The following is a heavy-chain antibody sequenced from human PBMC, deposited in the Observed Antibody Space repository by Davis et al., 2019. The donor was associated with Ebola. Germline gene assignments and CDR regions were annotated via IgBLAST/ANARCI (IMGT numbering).Heavy chain of an antibody. CDR1: GFTFSTYA. V-gene: IGHV3-23*01. CDR3: APSGRGDSAYYYYGMDV. J-gene: IGHJ6*02. Sequence: GESLKISCAASGFTFSTYAMTWVRQAPGKGLEWVSVISVNGDVTYHADSVKGRFTISRDNSKNTLYLQMNSLRAEDTAVYYCAPSGRGDSAYYYYGMDVWGQGTTVTVSS. D-gene: IGHD4-17*01. CDR2: ISVNGDVT.